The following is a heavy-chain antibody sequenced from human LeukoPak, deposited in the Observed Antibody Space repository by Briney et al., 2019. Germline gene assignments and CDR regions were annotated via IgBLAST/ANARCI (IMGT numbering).Heavy chain of an antibody. J-gene: IGHJ5*01. CDR2: ISAVNGDT. CDR1: GYTFSDHG. V-gene: IGHV1-18*01. Sequence: EASVKVSCQASGYTFSDHGIIWVRQAPGQGLEWVGWISAVNGDTKSARSVQGRLALTTDITTNTAFMELRSLRSDDTALYFCLRDISTAAFDSWGQGTLIPVSS. D-gene: IGHD6-13*01. CDR3: LRDISTAAFDS.